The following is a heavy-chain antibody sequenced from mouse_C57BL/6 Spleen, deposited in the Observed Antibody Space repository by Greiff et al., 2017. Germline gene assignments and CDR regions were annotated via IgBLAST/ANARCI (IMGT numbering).Heavy chain of an antibody. Sequence: QVQLQQSGAELVKPGASVKMSCKASGYTFTSYWLTWVKQRPGQGLEWIGDIYPGSGSTNYNEKFKSKATLTVDTSSSTAYMQLSSLTSEDSAVYYCARGPLFYGGAYWGQGTLVTVSA. CDR3: ARGPLFYGGAY. CDR1: GYTFTSYW. V-gene: IGHV1-55*01. CDR2: IYPGSGST. J-gene: IGHJ3*01. D-gene: IGHD1-1*01.